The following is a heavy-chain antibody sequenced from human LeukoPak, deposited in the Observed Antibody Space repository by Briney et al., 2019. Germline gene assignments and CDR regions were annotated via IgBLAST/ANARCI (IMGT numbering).Heavy chain of an antibody. CDR3: ARGDHCSTSSCFTGADYGMDV. CDR1: GYSFTTYW. V-gene: IGHV5-51*01. J-gene: IGHJ6*02. CDR2: IFPSDSDT. Sequence: PGESLKISCKGSGYSFTTYWIGWVRQMPGKGLEWMGIIFPSDSDTRYSPSFQGQVTISADKSITTAYLQWRSLKATDTAMYYCARGDHCSTSSCFTGADYGMDVWGRGTTVTVSS. D-gene: IGHD2-2*02.